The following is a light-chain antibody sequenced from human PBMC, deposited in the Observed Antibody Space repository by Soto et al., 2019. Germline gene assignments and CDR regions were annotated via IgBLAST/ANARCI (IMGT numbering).Light chain of an antibody. Sequence: EIVMTQSPATLSVSPGERATLSCRASQSVSSNLAWYQRKPGQAPRLLIYGASTRATGIPARFSGSGSGTEFTLTISSLQFEDFAVYYCQQYNNWPFTFGPGTKVDIK. V-gene: IGKV3-15*01. CDR1: QSVSSN. J-gene: IGKJ3*01. CDR2: GAS. CDR3: QQYNNWPFT.